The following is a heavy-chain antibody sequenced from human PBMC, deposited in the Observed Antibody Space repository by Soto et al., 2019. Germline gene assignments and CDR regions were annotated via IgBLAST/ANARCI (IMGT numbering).Heavy chain of an antibody. V-gene: IGHV1-46*01. CDR2: INPSGGST. CDR3: ARDLYGSESYPRPPGYYGMDV. D-gene: IGHD3-10*01. CDR1: GYTFTSYY. J-gene: IGHJ6*02. Sequence: QVQLVQSGAEVKKPGASVKVSCKASGYTFTSYYMHWVRQTPGQGLEWMGIINPSGGSTSYAQKFQGRVTMTRDTSTSTVYMELSSLRSEDTAVYYCARDLYGSESYPRPPGYYGMDVWGQGTTVTVSS.